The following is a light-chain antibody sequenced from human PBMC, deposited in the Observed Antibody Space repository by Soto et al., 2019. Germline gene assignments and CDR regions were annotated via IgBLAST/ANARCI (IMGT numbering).Light chain of an antibody. Sequence: ILMTRSPATLSVSPVERATLSCRSSQSINSNLAWYQQKPGQAPRLLIYGASIRATGVPDTFSGSGSGTAFTLPIRRLRSPDFAAYYCQQYGGTPPLTCGQGKRREIK. CDR3: QQYGGTPPLT. J-gene: IGKJ5*01. V-gene: IGKV3-15*01. CDR2: GAS. CDR1: QSINSN.